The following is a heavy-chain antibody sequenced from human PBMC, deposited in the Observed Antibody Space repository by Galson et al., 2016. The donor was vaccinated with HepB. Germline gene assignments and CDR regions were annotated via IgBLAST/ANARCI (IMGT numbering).Heavy chain of an antibody. D-gene: IGHD3-16*01. J-gene: IGHJ4*02. V-gene: IGHV3-9*01. Sequence: SLRLSCAASGFTFSFDWMAWVRQAPGKGLEWVAVISWNSRHIGYADSVQGRFTISRDNAKNILYLQMSSLRADDTALYFCARDPNAVGPSYFDSWGQGTLVTVSS. CDR2: ISWNSRHI. CDR1: GFTFSFDW. CDR3: ARDPNAVGPSYFDS.